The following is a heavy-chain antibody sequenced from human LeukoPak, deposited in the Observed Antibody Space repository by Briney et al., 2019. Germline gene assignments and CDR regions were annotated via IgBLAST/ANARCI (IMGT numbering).Heavy chain of an antibody. CDR3: ARWKAAAAYFDY. D-gene: IGHD6-13*01. J-gene: IGHJ4*02. Sequence: ASETLSLTCTVSGVSISSYYWSWVRQPPGKGLEWIGYIYYSGSTNYNPSLKSRVTISVDTSKNQFSLKLSSETAADTAVYYCARWKAAAAYFDYWGQGTLVTVSS. V-gene: IGHV4-59*08. CDR2: IYYSGST. CDR1: GVSISSYY.